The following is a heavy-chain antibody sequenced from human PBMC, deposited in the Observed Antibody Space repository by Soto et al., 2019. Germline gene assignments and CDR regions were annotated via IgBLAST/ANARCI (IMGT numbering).Heavy chain of an antibody. CDR1: GYSFTSYW. J-gene: IGHJ3*02. D-gene: IGHD6-13*01. V-gene: IGHV5-51*01. CDR2: IYPGDSDT. CDR3: ARQEQKLANAFDI. Sequence: PGESLKISCKGSGYSFTSYWIGWVRQMPGKGLEWMGIIYPGDSDTRYSPSFQGQVTISADKSISTAYLQWSSLKASDTAMYYCARQEQKLANAFDIWGQGTMVTVSS.